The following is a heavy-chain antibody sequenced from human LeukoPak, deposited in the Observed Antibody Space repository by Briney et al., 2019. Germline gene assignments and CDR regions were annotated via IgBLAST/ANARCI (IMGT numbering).Heavy chain of an antibody. CDR3: STEYYGSYNY. V-gene: IGHV3-15*01. J-gene: IGHJ4*02. Sequence: PGGSLRLSCAASGFTFSDAWMSWVRQAPGKGLEWVGHIKSKTDGGTTDYAAPVKGRFTISRDDSKTTLYLQMNNLKSEDTALYYCSTEYYGSYNYWGQGTLVTVSS. CDR1: GFTFSDAW. D-gene: IGHD1-26*01. CDR2: IKSKTDGGTT.